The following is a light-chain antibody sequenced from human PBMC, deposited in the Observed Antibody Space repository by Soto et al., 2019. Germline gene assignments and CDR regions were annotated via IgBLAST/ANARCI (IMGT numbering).Light chain of an antibody. J-gene: IGLJ2*01. CDR2: YDR. CDR1: NIGPRR. V-gene: IGLV3-21*01. Sequence: SYELTQTRSESVAPGQPASLTCGGDNIGPRRVHWYQQKPGQAPVVVMYYDRERPSGIPERFSRSKSDNTATLTINRVEARDEADYYCQVWDSDHVVFGGGTKLTVL. CDR3: QVWDSDHVV.